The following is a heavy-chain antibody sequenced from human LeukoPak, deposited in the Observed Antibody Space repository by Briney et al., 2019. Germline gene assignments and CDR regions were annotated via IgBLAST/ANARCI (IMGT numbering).Heavy chain of an antibody. J-gene: IGHJ4*02. CDR2: INHSGST. CDR1: GGSLSDPY. CDR3: ARRTTIRYYFDF. V-gene: IGHV4-34*01. Sequence: SKTLSLTSAVYGGSLSDPYWSWIPNSPKKGLEWIGEINHSGSTNYNPSLKGRVSISVATSKNQFSLKMNSVSAADTAVYFCARRTTIRYYFDFWGQGTLVTVSS. D-gene: IGHD5-24*01.